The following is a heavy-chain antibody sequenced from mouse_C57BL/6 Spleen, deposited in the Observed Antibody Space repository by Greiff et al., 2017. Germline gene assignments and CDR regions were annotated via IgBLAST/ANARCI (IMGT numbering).Heavy chain of an antibody. Sequence: VQLQQPGAELVRPGTSVKLSCKASGYTFTSYWMHWVKQRPGQGLEWIGVIDPSDSYTNYNQKFKGKATLTVDTSSSTAYMQLSSLTSEDSAVYYCARSEGYDYFDYWGQGTTLTVSS. CDR3: ARSEGYDYFDY. V-gene: IGHV1-59*01. CDR2: IDPSDSYT. CDR1: GYTFTSYW. J-gene: IGHJ2*01. D-gene: IGHD2-10*02.